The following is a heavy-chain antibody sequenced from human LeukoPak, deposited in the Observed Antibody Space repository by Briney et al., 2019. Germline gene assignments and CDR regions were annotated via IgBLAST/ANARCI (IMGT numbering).Heavy chain of an antibody. CDR2: IRYDGSNK. Sequence: GGCLRLSCAASGFSFNAHGMDWVRQAPGKGLEWVAFIRYDGSNKYYADSVKGRFTISRDNSKTTLCLQMSSLRGEDTAVYYCTKVSKIFVVVVHEIDYWGQGTLVTVSS. V-gene: IGHV3-30*02. D-gene: IGHD3-3*01. J-gene: IGHJ4*02. CDR1: GFSFNAHG. CDR3: TKVSKIFVVVVHEIDY.